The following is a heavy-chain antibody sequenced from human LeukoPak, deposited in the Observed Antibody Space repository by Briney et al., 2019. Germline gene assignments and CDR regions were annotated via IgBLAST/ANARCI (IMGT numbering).Heavy chain of an antibody. V-gene: IGHV3-30*18. Sequence: GGSLRLSCAASGFTFSSYGMHWVRQAPGKGLEWVAVISYDGSNKYYADSVKGRFTISRDSSKNTLYLQMNSLRAEDTAVYYCAKDEWIAVAGTAIDYWGQGTLVTVSS. CDR1: GFTFSSYG. CDR3: AKDEWIAVAGTAIDY. J-gene: IGHJ4*02. D-gene: IGHD6-19*01. CDR2: ISYDGSNK.